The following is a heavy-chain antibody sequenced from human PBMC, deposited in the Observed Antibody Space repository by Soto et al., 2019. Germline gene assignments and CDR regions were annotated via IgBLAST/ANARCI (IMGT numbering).Heavy chain of an antibody. Sequence: GSLRLSCAASGFTFSDYYMSWIRQAPGKGLEWVSYISSSSYTNYADSVKGRFTISRDNAKNSLYLQMNSLRAEDTAVYYCARDYDSSGYADSNWFDPWGQGTLVTVSS. CDR2: ISSSSYT. CDR3: ARDYDSSGYADSNWFDP. CDR1: GFTFSDYY. D-gene: IGHD3-22*01. J-gene: IGHJ5*02. V-gene: IGHV3-11*06.